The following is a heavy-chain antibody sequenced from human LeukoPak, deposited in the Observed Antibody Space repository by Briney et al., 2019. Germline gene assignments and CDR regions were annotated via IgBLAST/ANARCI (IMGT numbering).Heavy chain of an antibody. CDR3: VRNFATGD. CDR2: IKGDGTAP. D-gene: IGHD1-14*01. Sequence: GGSLRLSCAASGFTFSSHLMHWVRQAQGTGLVWVSSIKGDGTAPNYADSVKGRFTISRDSAKSTLYLQMSSLRVEDTDVYHCVRNFATGDWGQGTLVTVSS. V-gene: IGHV3-74*01. CDR1: GFTFSSHL. J-gene: IGHJ4*02.